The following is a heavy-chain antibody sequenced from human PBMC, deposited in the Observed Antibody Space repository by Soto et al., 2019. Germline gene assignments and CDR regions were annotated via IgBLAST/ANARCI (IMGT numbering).Heavy chain of an antibody. CDR2: ISYDGSNK. V-gene: IGHV3-30*18. CDR3: AKARAYYYDSSALGDY. D-gene: IGHD3-22*01. J-gene: IGHJ4*02. CDR1: GFTFSSYG. Sequence: QVQLVESGGGVVQPGRSLRLSCAASGFTFSSYGMHWVRQAPGKGLEWVAVISYDGSNKYYADSVKGRFTISRDNSKNTLSLQMNSLRAEDTAVYYCAKARAYYYDSSALGDYWGQGTLVTVSS.